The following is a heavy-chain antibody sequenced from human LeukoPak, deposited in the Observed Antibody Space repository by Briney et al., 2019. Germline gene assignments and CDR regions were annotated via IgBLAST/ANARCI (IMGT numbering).Heavy chain of an antibody. V-gene: IGHV4-59*08. CDR3: ARRGIAAAGYDY. J-gene: IGHJ4*02. CDR2: IYYSGTT. Sequence: SETLSLTCTVSGGSISSYYWSWIRQPPGKGLEWIGYIYYSGTTNYNPSLKSRVTILVDTSENQFSLNLSSVTAADTAVYYCARRGIAAAGYDYWGQGTLVTVSS. CDR1: GGSISSYY. D-gene: IGHD6-13*01.